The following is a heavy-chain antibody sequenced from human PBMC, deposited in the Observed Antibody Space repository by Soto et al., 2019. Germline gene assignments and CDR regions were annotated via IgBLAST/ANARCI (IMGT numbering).Heavy chain of an antibody. Sequence: SETLSLTFAVSGGSISSYYWSWIRQPPGKGLEWIGYIYYSGSTNYNPSLKSRVTISVDTSKDQFSLKLSSVTAADTAVYYCARVWGGAFDIWGQGTMVTVSS. J-gene: IGHJ3*02. CDR1: GGSISSYY. V-gene: IGHV4-59*01. CDR2: IYYSGST. CDR3: ARVWGGAFDI. D-gene: IGHD3-10*01.